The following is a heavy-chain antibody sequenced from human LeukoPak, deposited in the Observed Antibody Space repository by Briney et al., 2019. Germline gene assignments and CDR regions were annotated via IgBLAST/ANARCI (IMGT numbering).Heavy chain of an antibody. CDR3: ARVVGSSWYIDWFDP. D-gene: IGHD6-13*01. J-gene: IGHJ5*02. Sequence: SETLSLTCTVSGGSISSSSYYWGWIRQPPGKGLEWIGSIYYSGSTYYNPSLKSRVTISVDTSKNQFSLKLSSVTAADTAVYYCARVVGSSWYIDWFDPWGQGTLVTVSS. V-gene: IGHV4-39*07. CDR2: IYYSGST. CDR1: GGSISSSSYY.